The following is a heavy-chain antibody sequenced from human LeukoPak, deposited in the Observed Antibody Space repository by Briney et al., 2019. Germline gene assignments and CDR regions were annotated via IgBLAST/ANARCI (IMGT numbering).Heavy chain of an antibody. CDR2: ISRDGSST. D-gene: IGHD2-2*02. Sequence: GGSLRLSCAASGFTFSNNWMHWVRQAPGKGLVWVSRISRDGSSTSYADSVKGRFTISRDNAKNTLYLQMNTPRAEDTAVYYCARDCSDTGCYNTAFDYWGQGTLVTVSS. CDR1: GFTFSNNW. CDR3: ARDCSDTGCYNTAFDY. J-gene: IGHJ4*02. V-gene: IGHV3-74*01.